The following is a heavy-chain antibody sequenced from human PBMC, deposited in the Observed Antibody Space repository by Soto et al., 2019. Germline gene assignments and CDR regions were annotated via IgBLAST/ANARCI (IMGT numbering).Heavy chain of an antibody. V-gene: IGHV3-30-3*01. J-gene: IGHJ6*02. CDR3: ARGGRRYSSSWYGMDV. D-gene: IGHD6-13*01. Sequence: GGSLRLSCAASGFTFSSYAMHWVRQAPGKGLEWVAVISYDGSNKYYADSVKGRFTISRDNSKNTLYLQMNSLRAEDTAVYYCARGGRRYSSSWYGMDVWGQGTTVTVSS. CDR2: ISYDGSNK. CDR1: GFTFSSYA.